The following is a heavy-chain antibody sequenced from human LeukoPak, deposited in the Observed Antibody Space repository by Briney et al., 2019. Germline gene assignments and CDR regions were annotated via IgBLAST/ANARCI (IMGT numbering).Heavy chain of an antibody. CDR1: GGSFSDYY. J-gene: IGHJ4*02. CDR3: ARVGGYYDSSGYLHDY. Sequence: SETLSLTCAVYGGSFSDYYWSWIRQPPGKGLEWIGEINHSGSTNYNPSLKSRVTISVDTSKNQFSLKLSSVTAADTAVYYCARVGGYYDSSGYLHDYWGQGTLVTVSS. V-gene: IGHV4-34*01. D-gene: IGHD3-22*01. CDR2: INHSGST.